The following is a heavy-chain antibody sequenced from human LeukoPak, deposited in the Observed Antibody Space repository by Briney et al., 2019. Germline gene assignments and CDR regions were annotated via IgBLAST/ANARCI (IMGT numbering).Heavy chain of an antibody. J-gene: IGHJ1*01. D-gene: IGHD3-10*01. CDR1: GFTFSSYW. Sequence: GGSLRLSCAASGFTFSSYWMSWVRQAPGKGLEWVANIKQDGSEKYYVDSVKGRFTISRDNAKNSLYLQMNSLRAEDTAVYYCARDNNFNGSGSYYNRGYFQHWGQGTLVTVSS. V-gene: IGHV3-7*01. CDR2: IKQDGSEK. CDR3: ARDNNFNGSGSYYNRGYFQH.